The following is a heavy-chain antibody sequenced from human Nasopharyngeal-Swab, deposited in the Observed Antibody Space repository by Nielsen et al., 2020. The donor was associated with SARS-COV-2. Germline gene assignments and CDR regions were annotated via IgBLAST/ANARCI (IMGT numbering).Heavy chain of an antibody. V-gene: IGHV1-2*06. D-gene: IGHD4-17*01. CDR3: ASYTTVTTRYDY. Sequence: ASVKVSCKASGYIFTGYYMHWVRQAPGQGLEWMGRINPNSGGTNYAQKFQGRVTMTRDTSISTAYMELSRLRSDDTAVYYCASYTTVTTRYDYWGQGTLVTVSS. CDR1: GYIFTGYY. J-gene: IGHJ4*02. CDR2: INPNSGGT.